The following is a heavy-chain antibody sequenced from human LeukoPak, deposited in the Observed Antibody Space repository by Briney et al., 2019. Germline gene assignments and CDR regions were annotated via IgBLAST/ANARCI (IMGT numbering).Heavy chain of an antibody. J-gene: IGHJ4*02. D-gene: IGHD6-13*01. CDR1: GFTFDDYA. CDR3: AKGEGGSSWYWVDY. CDR2: ISWDGGST. Sequence: GGSLRLSCAASGFTFDDYAMHWVRQAPGKGLEWVSLISWDGGSTYYADSVKGRFTISRDNSKNSLYLQMNSLRAEDTALYYCAKGEGGSSWYWVDYWGQGTLVTGSS. V-gene: IGHV3-43D*03.